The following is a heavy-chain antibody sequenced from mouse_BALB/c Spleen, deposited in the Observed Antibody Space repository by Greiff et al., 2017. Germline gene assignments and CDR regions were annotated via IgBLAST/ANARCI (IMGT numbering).Heavy chain of an antibody. CDR3: ARSGYYGSSRYYFDY. Sequence: EVKLEESGPSLVKPSQTLSLTCSVTGDSITSGYWNWIRKFPGNKLEYMGYISYSGSTYYNPSLKSRISITRDTSKNQYYLQLNSVTTEDTATYYGARSGYYGSSRYYFDYWGQGTTLTVSS. J-gene: IGHJ2*01. V-gene: IGHV3-8*02. CDR1: GDSITSGY. D-gene: IGHD1-1*01. CDR2: ISYSGST.